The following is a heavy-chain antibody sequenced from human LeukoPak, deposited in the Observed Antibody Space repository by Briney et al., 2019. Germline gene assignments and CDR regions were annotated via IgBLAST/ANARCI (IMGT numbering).Heavy chain of an antibody. CDR2: IKEDGSEE. CDR1: GFTFSNYW. V-gene: IGHV3-7*01. CDR3: ARNLLTLPY. Sequence: PGGSLRLSCAASGFTFSNYWMNWVRQAPGKGLEWVANIKEDGSEEYYVDSVKGRFTVSRDNTKNSLYLQMNSLRVEDTAVYYCARNLLTLPYWGQGTLVTVSP. J-gene: IGHJ4*02.